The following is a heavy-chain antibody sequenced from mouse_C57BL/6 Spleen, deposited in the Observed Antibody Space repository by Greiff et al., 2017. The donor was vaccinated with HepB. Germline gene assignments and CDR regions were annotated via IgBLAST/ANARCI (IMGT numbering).Heavy chain of an antibody. Sequence: VQLQQPGAELVKPGASVKLSCKASGYTFTSYWMQWVKQRPGQGLEWIGEIDPSDSYTNYNQKFKGKATLTVDTSSSTVYMQLSSLTSEDSAVYYCARKVGLWGQGTTLTVSS. CDR3: ARKVGL. D-gene: IGHD3-3*01. CDR1: GYTFTSYW. J-gene: IGHJ2*01. V-gene: IGHV1-50*01. CDR2: IDPSDSYT.